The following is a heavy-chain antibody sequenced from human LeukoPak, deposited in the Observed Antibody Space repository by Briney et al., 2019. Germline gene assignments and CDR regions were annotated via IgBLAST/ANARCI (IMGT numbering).Heavy chain of an antibody. D-gene: IGHD3-22*01. Sequence: GESLKISCKGSGYSFTSYWIGWVRQMPGKGLEWMGIIYPGDSDTRYSPSFQGQVTISADKSISTAYLQWSSLKASDTAMYYCARSLNYYDSSGYHDYWGQETLVTDSS. CDR3: ARSLNYYDSSGYHDY. CDR1: GYSFTSYW. J-gene: IGHJ4*02. V-gene: IGHV5-51*01. CDR2: IYPGDSDT.